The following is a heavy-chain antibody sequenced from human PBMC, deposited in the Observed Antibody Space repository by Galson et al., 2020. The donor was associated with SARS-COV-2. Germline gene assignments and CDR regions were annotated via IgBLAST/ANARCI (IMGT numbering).Heavy chain of an antibody. CDR3: AKEAGDRYFDY. CDR1: GFTFSTYS. Sequence: SCAASGFTFSTYSLNWVRQAPGKGLEWISSISGSGSYISYADSVKGRFTISRDNAENSLFLQMTSLRAEDTGVYYCAKEAGDRYFDYWGQGTLVTVSS. J-gene: IGHJ4*02. D-gene: IGHD6-19*01. V-gene: IGHV3-21*06. CDR2: ISGSGSYI.